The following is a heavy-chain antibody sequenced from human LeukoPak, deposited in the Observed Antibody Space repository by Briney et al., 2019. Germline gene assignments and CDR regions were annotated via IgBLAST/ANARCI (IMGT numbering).Heavy chain of an antibody. Sequence: ASVKVSCKASGYTFTDYYMHWVRLAPGQGLEWMGWVNPNSGGTNYAQNFQGRVTMTRDTSITTAYMDLSSLGSDDTAVYYCARVSYISTAYGDPNWYFDLWGRGTLVTVSS. D-gene: IGHD4-17*01. J-gene: IGHJ2*01. CDR3: ARVSYISTAYGDPNWYFDL. CDR1: GYTFTDYY. CDR2: VNPNSGGT. V-gene: IGHV1-2*02.